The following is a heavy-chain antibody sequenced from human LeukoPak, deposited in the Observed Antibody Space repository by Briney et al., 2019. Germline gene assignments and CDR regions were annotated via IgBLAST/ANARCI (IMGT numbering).Heavy chain of an antibody. D-gene: IGHD2-15*01. CDR3: AKGHRGGWLDFDS. CDR2: VDHSGAT. Sequence: PSETLSLTCTVSGGSISSSSAYWGWIRQSPGEGLEWIGEVDHSGATNYNPSLKSRVTISEDKSKNQFSLKMNSVTAADTAVYYCAKGHRGGWLDFDSWGQGTQVTVSS. J-gene: IGHJ4*02. V-gene: IGHV4-39*07. CDR1: GGSISSSSAY.